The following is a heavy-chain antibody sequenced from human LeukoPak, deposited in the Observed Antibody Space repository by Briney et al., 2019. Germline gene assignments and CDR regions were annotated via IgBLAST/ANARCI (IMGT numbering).Heavy chain of an antibody. D-gene: IGHD6-13*01. CDR1: GFTFSNLW. CDR2: IKQDGSEK. V-gene: IGHV3-7*03. Sequence: GGSLKLSCAASGFTFSNLWMSWVRQAPGKGLKWVANIKQDGSEKYYVDSVKGRFTISRDNAQNSLYLQMNSLRAEDTAIYYCATSTAAAGTDWGQGTLVTVSS. CDR3: ATSTAAAGTD. J-gene: IGHJ4*02.